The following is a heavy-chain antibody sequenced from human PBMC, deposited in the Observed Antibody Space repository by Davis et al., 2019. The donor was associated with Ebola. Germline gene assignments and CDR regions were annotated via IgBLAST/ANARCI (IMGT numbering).Heavy chain of an antibody. CDR2: ISAYNGDT. CDR3: ARDARGSTWRDYFDS. V-gene: IGHV1-18*01. J-gene: IGHJ4*02. D-gene: IGHD1-26*01. Sequence: GESLKISCKASGYTFSSYGITWVRQAPGQGLEWMGWISAYNGDTSYAQKYQGRVTMTTDTSTTTAYMELRSLKSDDTAFYYCARDARGSTWRDYFDSWGQGTLVTVSS. CDR1: GYTFSSYG.